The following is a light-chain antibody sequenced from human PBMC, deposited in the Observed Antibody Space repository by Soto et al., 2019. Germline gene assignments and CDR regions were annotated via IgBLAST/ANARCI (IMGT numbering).Light chain of an antibody. Sequence: QPVLTQSPSASASLGASVKLTCTLSSGHSSYAIAWHQQQPEKGPRYLMKLTSAGSHSKGDGIPDRFSGSSSGAERYLIISSLQSEDEADYYCQTWGTGIHVFGTGTKVTVL. CDR2: LTSAGSH. CDR1: SGHSSYA. V-gene: IGLV4-69*01. J-gene: IGLJ1*01. CDR3: QTWGTGIHV.